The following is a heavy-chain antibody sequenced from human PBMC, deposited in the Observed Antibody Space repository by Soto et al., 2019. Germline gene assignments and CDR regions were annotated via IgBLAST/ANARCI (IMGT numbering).Heavy chain of an antibody. J-gene: IGHJ4*02. Sequence: GGSLRLSCAASGFTFSGCAMHWVRQASGKGLEWLGRIRSKPNNYATEYAASVQGRFTISRDDSRNTAYLEMNSLKTEDTAVYYCHGYGYWGQGTLVTVSS. V-gene: IGHV3-73*01. CDR3: HGYGY. CDR1: GFTFSGCA. D-gene: IGHD5-12*01. CDR2: IRSKPNNYAT.